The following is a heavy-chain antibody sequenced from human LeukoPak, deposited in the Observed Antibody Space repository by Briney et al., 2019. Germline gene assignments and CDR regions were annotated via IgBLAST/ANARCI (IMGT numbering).Heavy chain of an antibody. J-gene: IGHJ6*04. CDR1: GFTFSSYS. V-gene: IGHV3-21*01. D-gene: IGHD3-10*02. CDR2: ISSSSNYI. CDR3: AELGITMIGGV. Sequence: GGSLRLSCAASGFTFSSYSMNWVRQAPGKGLEWVSSISSSSNYIYYADSLKGRFTISRDNAKNSLYLQMTSLRAEDTAVYYCAELGITMIGGVWGKGTTVTISS.